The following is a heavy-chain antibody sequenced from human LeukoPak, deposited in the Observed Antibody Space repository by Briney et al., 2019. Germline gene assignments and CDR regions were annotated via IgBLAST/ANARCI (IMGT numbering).Heavy chain of an antibody. CDR3: ARGVGIAARMGYYYYMDV. J-gene: IGHJ6*03. CDR2: ISSSSSYI. CDR1: GFTFSSYS. Sequence: GGSLRLSCAASGFTFSSYSMNWVRQAPGKGLEWVSSISSSSSYIYYADSVKGRFTISRDNAKNSLYLQMNSLRAEDTALYYCARGVGIAARMGYYYYMDVWGKGTTVTVSS. D-gene: IGHD6-6*01. V-gene: IGHV3-21*01.